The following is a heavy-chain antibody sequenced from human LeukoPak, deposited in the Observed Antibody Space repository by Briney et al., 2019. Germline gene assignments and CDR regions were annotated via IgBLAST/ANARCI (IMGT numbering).Heavy chain of an antibody. CDR2: IYTSGST. Sequence: SETLSLTCTVSGGSISSGDYYWTWIRQPAGKGLEWIGRIYTSGSTTYNPSLKSRVTISVDTSKNQFSLKLSSVTAADTAVYYCARPVGPHYYGSGSYYAYWGQGTLVTVSS. CDR1: GGSISSGDYY. CDR3: ARPVGPHYYGSGSYYAY. V-gene: IGHV4-61*02. J-gene: IGHJ4*02. D-gene: IGHD3-10*01.